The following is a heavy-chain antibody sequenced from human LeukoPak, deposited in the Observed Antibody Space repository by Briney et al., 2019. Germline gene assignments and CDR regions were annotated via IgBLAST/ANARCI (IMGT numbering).Heavy chain of an antibody. CDR2: ISGSGGST. CDR3: AKNRALHEIDY. CDR1: GFAFSTYA. Sequence: PGGSLRLSGAASGFAFSTYAMSWGRQAPGKGREWVSGISGSGGSTYYADSVKGRFTISRDNSKNTLYLQMNSLIAGDTAIYYCAKNRALHEIDYWGQGTLVTVSS. D-gene: IGHD2-21*01. V-gene: IGHV3-23*01. J-gene: IGHJ4*02.